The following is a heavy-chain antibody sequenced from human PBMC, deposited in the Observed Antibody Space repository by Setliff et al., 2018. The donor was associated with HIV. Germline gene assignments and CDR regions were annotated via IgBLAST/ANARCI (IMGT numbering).Heavy chain of an antibody. Sequence: PGGSLRLSCAATGFTFSRYWMTWVRQAPGKGLEWVANIKQDGSEKYYVDSVKGRFTISRDNAKNSMYLQMNSLRAEDTALYYCARVYDTSGYSLSIPGYWGQGTLVTVS. CDR1: GFTFSRYW. CDR3: ARVYDTSGYSLSIPGY. J-gene: IGHJ4*02. V-gene: IGHV3-7*01. D-gene: IGHD3-22*01. CDR2: IKQDGSEK.